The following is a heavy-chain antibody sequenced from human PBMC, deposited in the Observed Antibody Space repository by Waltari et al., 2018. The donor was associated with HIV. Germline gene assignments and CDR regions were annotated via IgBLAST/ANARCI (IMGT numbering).Heavy chain of an antibody. CDR2: INHSGST. CDR3: ARGRSPYSSGWYASEY. J-gene: IGHJ4*02. D-gene: IGHD6-19*01. CDR1: GGSFSGYY. V-gene: IGHV4-34*01. Sequence: QVQLQQWGAGLLKPSETLSLTCAVYGGSFSGYYWSWTRQPPGKGLEWIGEINHSGSTNYKPSLKSRVTISVDTSKNQFSLKLSSVTAADTAVYYCARGRSPYSSGWYASEYWGQGTLVTVSS.